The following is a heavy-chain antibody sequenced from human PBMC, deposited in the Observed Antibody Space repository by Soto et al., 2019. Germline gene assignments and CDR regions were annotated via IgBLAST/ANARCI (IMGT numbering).Heavy chain of an antibody. J-gene: IGHJ4*02. V-gene: IGHV6-1*01. Sequence: TLSLTCAISGDSVSSNSAAWNWIRQSPSRGLEWLGRTYYRSKWYNDYAVSVKSRITINPDTSKNQFSLQLNSVTPEDTAVYYCAREGIAVAGTDLFDYWGQGTLVTVSS. D-gene: IGHD6-19*01. CDR1: GDSVSSNSAA. CDR3: AREGIAVAGTDLFDY. CDR2: TYYRSKWYN.